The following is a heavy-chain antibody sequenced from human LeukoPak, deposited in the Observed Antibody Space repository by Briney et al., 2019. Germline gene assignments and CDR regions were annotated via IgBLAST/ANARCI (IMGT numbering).Heavy chain of an antibody. Sequence: SETLSLTCTVPGGSISSYYWSWIRQPPGKGLEWIGYIYYSGSTNYNPSLKSRVTISVDTSKNQFSLKLSSVTAADTAVYYCASSIAAAGTYYYYGMDVWGKGTTVTVSS. V-gene: IGHV4-59*01. D-gene: IGHD6-13*01. J-gene: IGHJ6*04. CDR2: IYYSGST. CDR3: ASSIAAAGTYYYYGMDV. CDR1: GGSISSYY.